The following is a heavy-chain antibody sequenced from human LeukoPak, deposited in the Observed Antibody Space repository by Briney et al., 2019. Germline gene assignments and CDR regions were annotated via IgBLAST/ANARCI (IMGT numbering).Heavy chain of an antibody. CDR3: ARGGGTAHFDY. CDR2: VHPTSGGT. J-gene: IGHJ4*02. CDR1: GDTFTSYN. V-gene: IGHV1-2*02. Sequence: ASVKVSCKASGDTFTSYNMHWVRQAPGQGLEWMGWVHPTSGGTNYAQKFQGRVTMTRDTSISTAYMELRSLTSDDTAVYFCARGGGTAHFDYWGQGALVTVSS. D-gene: IGHD1-26*01.